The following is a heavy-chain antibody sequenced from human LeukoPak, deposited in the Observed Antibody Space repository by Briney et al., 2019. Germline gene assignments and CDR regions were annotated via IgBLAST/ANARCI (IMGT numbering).Heavy chain of an antibody. CDR1: GGSISSYY. V-gene: IGHV4-34*01. J-gene: IGHJ2*01. D-gene: IGHD3-22*01. CDR2: INHSGST. Sequence: SETLSLTCTVSGGSISSYYWSWIRQPPGKGLEWIGEINHSGSTNYNPSLKSRVTISVDTSKNQFSLKLSSVTAADTAVYYCARGFVGYYDSSGYYWYFDLWGRGTLVTVSS. CDR3: ARGFVGYYDSSGYYWYFDL.